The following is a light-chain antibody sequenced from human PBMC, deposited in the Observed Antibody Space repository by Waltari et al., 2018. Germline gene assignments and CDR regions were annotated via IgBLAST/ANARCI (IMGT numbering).Light chain of an antibody. CDR3: QHYNHWASYN. CDR1: QSVMSN. V-gene: IGKV3-15*01. J-gene: IGKJ2*01. Sequence: EIVMTQSPATLSVSPGERATLSCRASQSVMSNLAWYQQKPGQAPRLLIYGASNSATGMPGKFSGSGYGKEFTLSNSSLLSEDSAVYYCQHYNHWASYNFGPGPKLEIK. CDR2: GAS.